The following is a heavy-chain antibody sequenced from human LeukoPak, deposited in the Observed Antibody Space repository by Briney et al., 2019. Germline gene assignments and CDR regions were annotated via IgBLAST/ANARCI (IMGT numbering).Heavy chain of an antibody. V-gene: IGHV3-23*01. D-gene: IGHD6-19*01. CDR3: AIRSEYTTGWFFVL. Sequence: GGSLRLSCAASGFSFSSYAMLWVRQAPGKGLEGVSSISGSGDNTYYAESVKGRFTISKDNSKNTLFLQMNSLRADDTVVFYCAIRSEYTTGWFFVLWGQGTLVIVSA. CDR2: ISGSGDNT. CDR1: GFSFSSYA. J-gene: IGHJ4*02.